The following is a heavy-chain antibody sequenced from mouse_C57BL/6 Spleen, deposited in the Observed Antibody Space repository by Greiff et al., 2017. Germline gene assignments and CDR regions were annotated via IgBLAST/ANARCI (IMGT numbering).Heavy chain of an antibody. D-gene: IGHD1-1*02. Sequence: EVQLQQSGPELVKPGASVKISCKASGYTFTDYYMNWVKQSHGKSLEWIGDINPNNGGTSYNQKFKGKATLTVDKSSSTAYMELRSLTSEDSAVYYCARTHHGRGFADWGQGTLVTVSA. CDR2: INPNNGGT. CDR1: GYTFTDYY. J-gene: IGHJ3*01. CDR3: ARTHHGRGFAD. V-gene: IGHV1-26*01.